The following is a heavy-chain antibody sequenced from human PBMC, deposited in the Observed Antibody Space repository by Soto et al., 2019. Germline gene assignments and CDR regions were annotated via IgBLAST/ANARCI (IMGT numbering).Heavy chain of an antibody. V-gene: IGHV5-51*03. CDR2: IYPGDSDT. D-gene: IGHD6-13*01. Sequence: EVQLVQSGAEVKKPGESLKISCKGSEYSFRSYWIGWVRQMPGKGLEWMGIIYPGDSDTRYSPSFQGQVTISADKSISTAYLQWSSLKASDTAIYYCAREWGSSWYMGEYDYWGQGTLVTVSS. CDR1: EYSFRSYW. J-gene: IGHJ4*02. CDR3: AREWGSSWYMGEYDY.